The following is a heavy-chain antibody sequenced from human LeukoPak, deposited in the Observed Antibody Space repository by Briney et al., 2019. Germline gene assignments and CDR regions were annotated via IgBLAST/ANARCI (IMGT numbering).Heavy chain of an antibody. V-gene: IGHV4-59*01. D-gene: IGHD3-3*01. Sequence: SETLSLTCTVSGGSISSYYWSWIRQPPGKGLEWIGYIYYSGSTNYNPSLKSRVTISVDTSKNQFSLKLSSVTAADTAVYYCGVVPRPDAFDIWSEGTMVTVSS. CDR3: GVVPRPDAFDI. CDR2: IYYSGST. CDR1: GGSISSYY. J-gene: IGHJ3*02.